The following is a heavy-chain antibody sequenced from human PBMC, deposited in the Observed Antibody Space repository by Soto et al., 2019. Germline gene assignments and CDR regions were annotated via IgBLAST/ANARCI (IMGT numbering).Heavy chain of an antibody. CDR1: GFTFNNYA. Sequence: EVQLLESGGGLVQPGGSLRLSCAASGFTFNNYAMSWVRQAPGRGLDWVSAISGAGRSTYYADSVKGRFTISRDNSKNTLYLQMNSLRPEDTAVYFCAKDPSGSYFNVYGDNWGQGTLVTVSS. D-gene: IGHD1-26*01. J-gene: IGHJ4*02. CDR3: AKDPSGSYFNVYGDN. V-gene: IGHV3-23*01. CDR2: ISGAGRST.